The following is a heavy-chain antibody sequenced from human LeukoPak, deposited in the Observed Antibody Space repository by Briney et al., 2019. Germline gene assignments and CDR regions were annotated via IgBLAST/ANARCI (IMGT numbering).Heavy chain of an antibody. D-gene: IGHD3-9*01. CDR2: INHSGST. CDR3: ARGSFTDILTYYFDY. CDR1: GVSLSSSNSY. V-gene: IGHV4-39*07. J-gene: IGHJ4*02. Sequence: SETLSLTCTVSGVSLSSSNSYWGWIRQPPGKGLEWIGEINHSGSTNYNPSLKSRVTISIDTSKNQCSLKMTSVTAADTATYYCARGSFTDILTYYFDYWGRGTLVTVSS.